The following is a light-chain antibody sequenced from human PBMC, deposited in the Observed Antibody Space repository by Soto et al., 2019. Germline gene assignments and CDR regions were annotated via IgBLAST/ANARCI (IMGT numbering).Light chain of an antibody. CDR1: QSINSY. J-gene: IGKJ1*01. Sequence: DIQMTQSPSSLSASVGDRVAITCRASQSINSYLNWYRQKPGKAPDPLIYVASSLQSGVPSRFSGSGFGTDFTLTISSLQPEDFATYYCQQSYGTPWTFGQGTKVEI. CDR2: VAS. CDR3: QQSYGTPWT. V-gene: IGKV1-39*01.